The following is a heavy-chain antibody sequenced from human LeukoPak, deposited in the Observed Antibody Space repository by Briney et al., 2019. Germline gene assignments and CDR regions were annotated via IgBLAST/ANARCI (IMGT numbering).Heavy chain of an antibody. CDR1: GGTFSSYA. Sequence: ASVKVSCKASGGTFSSYAISWVRQAPGQGLEWMGWISAYNGNTNYAQKLQGRVTMTTDTSTSTAYMELRSLRSDDTAVYYCARGFRPYSSSWPPFDYSGQGTLVTVSS. D-gene: IGHD6-13*01. CDR3: ARGFRPYSSSWPPFDY. CDR2: ISAYNGNT. J-gene: IGHJ4*02. V-gene: IGHV1-18*01.